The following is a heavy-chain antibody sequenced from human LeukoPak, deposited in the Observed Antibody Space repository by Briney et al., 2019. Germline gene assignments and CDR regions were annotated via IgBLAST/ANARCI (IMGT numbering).Heavy chain of an antibody. CDR1: GGTHSSYA. D-gene: IGHD4-17*01. Sequence: ASVNVSCKGTGGTHSSYASSWVRQAPGRGLDWMGGIFPIFGTANYAQKLQGIVTITADESTSTAYMELSSLRSEDTAVYYCARGPPTVPGWFDPWGQGTLVTVSS. J-gene: IGHJ5*02. CDR3: ARGPPTVPGWFDP. CDR2: IFPIFGTA. V-gene: IGHV1-69*13.